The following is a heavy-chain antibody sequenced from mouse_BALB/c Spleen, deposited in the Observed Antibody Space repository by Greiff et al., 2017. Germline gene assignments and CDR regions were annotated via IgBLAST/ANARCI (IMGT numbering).Heavy chain of an antibody. Sequence: EVKLVESGGDLVKPGGSLKLSRAASGFTFSSYGMSWVRQTPDKRLEWVATISSGGSYTYYPDSVKGRFTISRDNAKNTLYLQMSSLKSEDTAMYYCARQRETYDGYLDYWGQGTTLTVSS. CDR1: GFTFSSYG. CDR3: ARQRETYDGYLDY. CDR2: ISSGGSYT. J-gene: IGHJ2*01. D-gene: IGHD2-3*01. V-gene: IGHV5-6*01.